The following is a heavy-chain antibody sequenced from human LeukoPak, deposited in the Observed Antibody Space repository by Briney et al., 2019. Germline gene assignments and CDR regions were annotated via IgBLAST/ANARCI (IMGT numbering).Heavy chain of an antibody. Sequence: PGGSLRLSCAASGFTFTRSAMSWVRQAPGKGLEWVSASSGGGDTYYADSVKGRFTISRDTSKNTLYLQMNSLSAEDTAVYYCAKEGLRYFDFDFWGQGTLVTVFS. CDR2: SSGGGDT. V-gene: IGHV3-23*01. CDR1: GFTFTRSA. D-gene: IGHD3-9*01. CDR3: AKEGLRYFDFDF. J-gene: IGHJ4*02.